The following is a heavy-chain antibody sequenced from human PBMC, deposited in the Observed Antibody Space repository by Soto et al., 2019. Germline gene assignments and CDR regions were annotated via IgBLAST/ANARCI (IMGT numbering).Heavy chain of an antibody. J-gene: IGHJ4*02. D-gene: IGHD3-3*01. CDR1: GGTFSSYA. V-gene: IGHV1-69*12. CDR3: ARVRVRFLEWLGSEG. CDR2: IIPIFGTA. Sequence: QVQLVQSGAEVKKPGSSVKDSCKASGGTFSSYAISWVRQAPGQGLEWMGGIIPIFGTANYAQKFQGRVTITADASTSTAYMELSSLRSEDTAVYYCARVRVRFLEWLGSEGWGQGTLVTVSS.